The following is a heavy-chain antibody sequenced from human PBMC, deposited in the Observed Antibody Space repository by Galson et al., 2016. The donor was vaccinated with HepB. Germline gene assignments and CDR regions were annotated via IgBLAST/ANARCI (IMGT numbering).Heavy chain of an antibody. CDR1: GFTLSAFA. D-gene: IGHD5-24*01. J-gene: IGHJ4*02. V-gene: IGHV3-33*01. Sequence: SLRLSCATSGFTLSAFAMHWVRQVPGKDLEWLTLIWHDGSKEYYTESVKGRFTISRDNAKNIVYLQMDSLTDEDTAVYYCARDRAADGLAAIDFWGQGTLVTVSS. CDR2: IWHDGSKE. CDR3: ARDRAADGLAAIDF.